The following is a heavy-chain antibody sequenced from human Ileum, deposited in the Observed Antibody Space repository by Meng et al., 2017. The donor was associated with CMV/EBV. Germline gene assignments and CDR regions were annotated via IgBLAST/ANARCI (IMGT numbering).Heavy chain of an antibody. CDR2: FYSSDTY. D-gene: IGHD1-26*01. CDR3: ARGPGASTREGFDY. Sequence: LVPSSGLELVTLSVPLSLPCTVFGGSVNIYYCRWIRQPAGKGLEWIGRFYSSDTYNYHPSLDSRVTMSLDTSKNQFSLNLRSVTAADTATYYCARGPGASTREGFDYWGLGTLVTVSS. CDR1: GGSVNIYY. V-gene: IGHV4-4*07. J-gene: IGHJ4*02.